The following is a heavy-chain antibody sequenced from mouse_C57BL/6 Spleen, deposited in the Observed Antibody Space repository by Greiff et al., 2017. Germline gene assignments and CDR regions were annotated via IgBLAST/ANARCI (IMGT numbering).Heavy chain of an antibody. D-gene: IGHD2-1*01. CDR3: TRVYYGNFLYYFDY. J-gene: IGHJ2*01. Sequence: EVHLVESGEGLVKPGGSLKLSCAASGFTFSSYAMSWVRQTPEKRLEWVAYISSGGDYIYYADTVKGRFTISRDNARNTLYLQMSSLKSEDTAMYYCTRVYYGNFLYYFDYWGQGTTLTGSS. CDR1: GFTFSSYA. CDR2: ISSGGDYI. V-gene: IGHV5-9-1*02.